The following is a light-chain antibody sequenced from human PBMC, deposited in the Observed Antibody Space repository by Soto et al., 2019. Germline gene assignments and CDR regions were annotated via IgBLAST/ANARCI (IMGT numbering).Light chain of an antibody. CDR3: QSYDSSLSGSTV. J-gene: IGLJ2*01. CDR1: SSNIGAGYD. CDR2: ANS. V-gene: IGLV1-40*01. Sequence: QSVLTQPPSVSGAPGLRVTISCTGSSSNIGAGYDVHWYQQFPGTAPKLLIYANSNRPSGVPDRFAGSKSGTTASLAITGLQAEDEADYYCQSYDSSLSGSTVFGGGTQLTVL.